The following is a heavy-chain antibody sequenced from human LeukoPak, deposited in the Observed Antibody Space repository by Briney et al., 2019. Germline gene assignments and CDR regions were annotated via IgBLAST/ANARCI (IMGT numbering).Heavy chain of an antibody. J-gene: IGHJ4*02. V-gene: IGHV3-53*04. CDR2: IYSAGNT. D-gene: IGHD3-22*01. Sequence: GGSLRLSCAASGFTVSTDYMSWVRQAPGKGVEWVSVIYSAGNTFYADSVKGRFTISRHTSKNTLYLQMNSLRAEDTGVYYCARASYYYDSRSYYYDYWGQGTLVTVSS. CDR3: ARASYYYDSRSYYYDY. CDR1: GFTVSTDY.